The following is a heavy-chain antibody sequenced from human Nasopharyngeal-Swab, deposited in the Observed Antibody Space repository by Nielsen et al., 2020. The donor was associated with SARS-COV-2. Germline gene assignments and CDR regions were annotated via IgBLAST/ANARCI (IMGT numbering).Heavy chain of an antibody. J-gene: IGHJ6*03. CDR3: SKSRGYYYYMDV. CDR1: GFTFSSYG. V-gene: IGHV3-30*18. D-gene: IGHD3-10*01. Sequence: GGSLRLSCAASGFTFSSYGMHWVRQAPGKGLEWVAVISYDGSNKYYADSVKGRFTISRDNAKNSLYLQMNSLRAEDTALYYCSKSRGYYYYMDVWGKGTTVTVSS. CDR2: ISYDGSNK.